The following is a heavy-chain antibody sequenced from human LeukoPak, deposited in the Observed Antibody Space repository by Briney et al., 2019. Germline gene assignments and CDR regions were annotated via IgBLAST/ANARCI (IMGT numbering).Heavy chain of an antibody. CDR1: RGSISTYY. V-gene: IGHV4-59*01. J-gene: IGHJ3*02. Sequence: SETLSLTCTVSRGSISTYYWSWIRQPPGKALEWIGYIYYSGSTNYNPSLKSRVTISVDTSKKQFSLKLSSVTAADTAVYYCAREYYYDSSGYYPPHAFDIWGQGTMVTVSS. CDR2: IYYSGST. D-gene: IGHD3-22*01. CDR3: AREYYYDSSGYYPPHAFDI.